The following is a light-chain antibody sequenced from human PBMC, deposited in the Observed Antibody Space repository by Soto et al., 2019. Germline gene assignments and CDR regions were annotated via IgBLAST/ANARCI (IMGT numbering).Light chain of an antibody. V-gene: IGKV2-28*01. CDR3: IQDLQTPPYT. Sequence: IVMTQSPLSLPVTPGESASISCRSSQSLLHSNGYSYLDWYLQKPGQSPQLLIYLAYYRASGVPDRFSGSGSGTDFTLKISRVEADDVGLSYCIQDLQTPPYTFGKGTKLEI. J-gene: IGKJ2*01. CDR1: QSLLHSNGYSY. CDR2: LAY.